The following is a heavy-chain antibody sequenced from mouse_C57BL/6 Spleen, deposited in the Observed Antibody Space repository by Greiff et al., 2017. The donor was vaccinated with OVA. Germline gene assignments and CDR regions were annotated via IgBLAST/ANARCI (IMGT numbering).Heavy chain of an antibody. J-gene: IGHJ2*01. V-gene: IGHV14-3*01. Sequence: EVQVVESVAELVRPGASVKLSCTASGFNFTNTCMPWVKQRPEQGLEWIGRIDPASGSTKYAAKFQGKATITADTSSNTAYLQLSSLTSEDTAIYYCARDYYDYDFEYWGKGTTLTVSS. CDR2: IDPASGST. CDR3: ARDYYDYDFEY. CDR1: GFNFTNTC. D-gene: IGHD2-4*01.